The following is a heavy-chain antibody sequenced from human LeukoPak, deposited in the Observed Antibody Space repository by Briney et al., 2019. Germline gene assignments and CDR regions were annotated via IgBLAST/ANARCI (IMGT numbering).Heavy chain of an antibody. CDR1: GFTFSSYA. CDR2: ISDSGGST. D-gene: IGHD4-17*01. V-gene: IGHV3-23*01. Sequence: LSGGSLRLSCAASGFTFSSYAMSWVRQAPGKGLEWVSVISDSGGSTVYTDSVKGRFTISRDNSKNTLFLQMNSLRVEDTGMYYCARGYGDGDSPRDYWGQGTLVIVSS. J-gene: IGHJ4*02. CDR3: ARGYGDGDSPRDY.